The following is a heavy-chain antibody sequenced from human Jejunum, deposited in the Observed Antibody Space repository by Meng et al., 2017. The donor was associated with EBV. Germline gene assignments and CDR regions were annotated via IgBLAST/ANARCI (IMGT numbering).Heavy chain of an antibody. CDR2: ISSSGFNK. D-gene: IGHD5-12*01. V-gene: IGHV3-30*18. CDR1: GFSFSSYG. Sequence: QEHLVESGGGVCQPGRSLRLSCAASGFSFSSYGMHWVRQAPGKGLEWVAFISSSGFNKDYSDSVKGRFTISRDTSKNTLYLQMNSLRAEDTAVYFCAKDRVATIFDSWGQGTLVTVSS. J-gene: IGHJ4*02. CDR3: AKDRVATIFDS.